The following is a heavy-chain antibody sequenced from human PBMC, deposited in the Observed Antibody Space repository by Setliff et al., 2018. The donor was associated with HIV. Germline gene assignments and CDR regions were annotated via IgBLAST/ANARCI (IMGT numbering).Heavy chain of an antibody. CDR3: ARGVDPVGGYCSGGSCYNPDFDY. CDR1: GGSISSHF. V-gene: IGHV4-59*11. J-gene: IGHJ4*02. CDR2: IYYSGST. D-gene: IGHD2-15*01. Sequence: SETLSLTCTVSGGSISSHFWSWIRQPPGKGLEWIGSIYYSGSTNYNPSLKSRVTISVVTSKNQFSLKLSSVTAADTAVYYCARGVDPVGGYCSGGSCYNPDFDYWGQGTLVTVSS.